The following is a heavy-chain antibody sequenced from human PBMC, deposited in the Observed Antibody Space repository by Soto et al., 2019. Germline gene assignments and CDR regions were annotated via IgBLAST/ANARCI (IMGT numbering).Heavy chain of an antibody. CDR3: ARVHHRGAARLITSYYYYGMDV. D-gene: IGHD6-6*01. Sequence: GASVKVSCKASGYTFTSYAMHWVRQAPGQRLEWMGWINAGNGNTKYSQKFQGRVTITRDTSASTAYMELSSLRSEDTAVYYCARVHHRGAARLITSYYYYGMDVWGQGTTVTVSS. CDR1: GYTFTSYA. CDR2: INAGNGNT. J-gene: IGHJ6*02. V-gene: IGHV1-3*01.